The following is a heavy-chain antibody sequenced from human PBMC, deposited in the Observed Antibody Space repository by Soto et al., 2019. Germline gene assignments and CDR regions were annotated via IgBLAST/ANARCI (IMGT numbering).Heavy chain of an antibody. J-gene: IGHJ6*02. CDR3: ARFTGGSYNTYYFYYGMDV. CDR1: GYTXTSYG. D-gene: IGHD2-15*01. Sequence: GXSXKVSFKASGYTXTSYGIRLVRQAPGQGLDWMGWISAYNGNTKYAQDLQGRVTMTTETSTSTAYMELRSLRSDDTDVYYCARFTGGSYNTYYFYYGMDVWGQATTVTVPS. CDR2: ISAYNGNT. V-gene: IGHV1-18*04.